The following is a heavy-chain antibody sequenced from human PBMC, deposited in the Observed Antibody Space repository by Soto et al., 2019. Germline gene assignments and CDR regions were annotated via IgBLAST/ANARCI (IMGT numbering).Heavy chain of an antibody. J-gene: IGHJ6*02. CDR1: GFTFSSSG. V-gene: IGHV3-30*18. CDR2: ILYDGTNK. CDR3: AKCRSGLYYYYGVDV. D-gene: IGHD3-10*01. Sequence: GGSLRLSCAASGFTFSSSGVHWVRQAPGQGLEWVAVILYDGTNKFYADSVKGRFTISRDNSKNTVYLQMNSLRAEDTAVYYCAKCRSGLYYYYGVDVWGQGTTVTVSS.